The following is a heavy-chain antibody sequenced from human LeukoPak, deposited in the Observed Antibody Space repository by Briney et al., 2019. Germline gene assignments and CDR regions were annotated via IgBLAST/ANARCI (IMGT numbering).Heavy chain of an antibody. V-gene: IGHV1-2*02. CDR2: INPNSGGT. CDR1: GYTFTGYY. J-gene: IGHJ5*02. D-gene: IGHD4-23*01. CDR3: ARGPPDYGGNGWFDP. Sequence: ASVKVSCKASGYTFTGYYMHWVRRAPGQGLEWMGWINPNSGGTNYAQKFQGRVTMTRDTSISTAYMELSRLRSDDMAVYYCARGPPDYGGNGWFDPWGQGTLVTVSS.